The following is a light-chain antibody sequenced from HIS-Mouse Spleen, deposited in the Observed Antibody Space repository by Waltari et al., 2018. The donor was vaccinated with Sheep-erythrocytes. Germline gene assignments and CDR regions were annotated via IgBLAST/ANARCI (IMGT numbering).Light chain of an antibody. CDR1: KLGDKY. V-gene: IGLV3-1*01. CDR3: QAWDSSTSWV. Sequence: SYELTQPPSVSVSPGLTASITCSGDKLGDKYACWYQQKPGQSPVLVIYQVSKRPSGIPERFSGSNSGNTATLTISGTQAMDEADYYCQAWDSSTSWVFGGGTKLTVL. J-gene: IGLJ3*02. CDR2: QVS.